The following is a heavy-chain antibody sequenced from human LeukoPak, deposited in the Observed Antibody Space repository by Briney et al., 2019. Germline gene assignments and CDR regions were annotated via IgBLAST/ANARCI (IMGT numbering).Heavy chain of an antibody. CDR3: ARDGLLWFGERDTFDY. D-gene: IGHD3-10*01. CDR2: IKQDGIEK. V-gene: IGHV3-7*01. J-gene: IGHJ4*02. CDR1: GFTFSSYW. Sequence: GGSLRLSRAASGFTFSSYWMSWVRQAPGKGLEWVANIKQDGIEKYYVDSVKGRFTISRDNAKNSLYLQMNSLRAEDTAVYYCARDGLLWFGERDTFDYWGQGILVTVSS.